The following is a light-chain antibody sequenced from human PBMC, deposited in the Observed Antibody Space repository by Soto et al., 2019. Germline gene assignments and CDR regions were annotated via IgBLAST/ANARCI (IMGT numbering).Light chain of an antibody. CDR1: SSDIGAYNY. J-gene: IGLJ2*01. V-gene: IGLV2-14*01. CDR2: GVT. Sequence: QSALTQPASVSGSPGQSITISCTGTSSDIGAYNYVSWYQQHPGKAPKLMIYGVTNRPSGVSNRFSGSKYGNTASLTISGLQAEDESDYYCSSYTTSSTLGFGGGTKLTVL. CDR3: SSYTTSSTLG.